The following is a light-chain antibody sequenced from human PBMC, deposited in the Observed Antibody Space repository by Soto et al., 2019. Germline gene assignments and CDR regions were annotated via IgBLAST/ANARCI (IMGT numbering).Light chain of an antibody. Sequence: QSVLTQPVSVSGSPGQSITISCTGTSSDVGSYNFVSWYQQHPGKTPKVIIYEGTKRPAGVSDRLSGSKSGNTASLTISGLQAEDEADYYCCSYAGNGTFKFGGGTNLTVL. CDR2: EGT. J-gene: IGLJ2*01. CDR1: SSDVGSYNF. V-gene: IGLV2-23*01. CDR3: CSYAGNGTFK.